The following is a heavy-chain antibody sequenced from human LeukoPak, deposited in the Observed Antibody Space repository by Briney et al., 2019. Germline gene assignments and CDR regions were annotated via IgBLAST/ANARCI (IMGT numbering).Heavy chain of an antibody. Sequence: SETLSLTCTVSGGSITSYYWSWIRQPPGQGLEWIGYIYYSGSTNYNPSLKSRVTILVDTSKNQFSLKLSAVTAADTAVYYCARVGCSSTSCYSWFDPWGQGTLVTVSS. CDR2: IYYSGST. V-gene: IGHV4-59*01. CDR1: GGSITSYY. D-gene: IGHD2-2*02. CDR3: ARVGCSSTSCYSWFDP. J-gene: IGHJ5*02.